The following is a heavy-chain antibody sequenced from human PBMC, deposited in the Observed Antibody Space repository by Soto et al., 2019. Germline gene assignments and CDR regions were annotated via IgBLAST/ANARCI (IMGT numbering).Heavy chain of an antibody. Sequence: QVQLVESGGGVVQPGRSLRLSCAASGFTFSSYGMHWVRQAPGKGLEWVAVLSYDGSNKYYADSVKGRFTISRDNSKNTLYLQMNSLRAEDTAVYYCSKDQGTVTTGDYWGQGTLVTVSS. J-gene: IGHJ4*02. CDR1: GFTFSSYG. D-gene: IGHD4-17*01. V-gene: IGHV3-30*18. CDR3: SKDQGTVTTGDY. CDR2: LSYDGSNK.